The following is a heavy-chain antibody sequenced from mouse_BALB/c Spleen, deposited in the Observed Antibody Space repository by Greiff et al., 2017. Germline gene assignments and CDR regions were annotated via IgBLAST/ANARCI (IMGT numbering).Heavy chain of an antibody. V-gene: IGHV5-6*02. D-gene: IGHD2-4*01. CDR3: ARRGGNDYSPWFAY. Sequence: DVKLVESGGDLVKPGGSLKLSCAASGFTFSSYGMSWVRQTPDKRLEWVATISSGGSYTYYPDSVKGRFTISRDNAKNTLYLQMSSLKSEDTAMYYCARRGGNDYSPWFAYWGQGTLVTVSA. CDR1: GFTFSSYG. J-gene: IGHJ3*01. CDR2: ISSGGSYT.